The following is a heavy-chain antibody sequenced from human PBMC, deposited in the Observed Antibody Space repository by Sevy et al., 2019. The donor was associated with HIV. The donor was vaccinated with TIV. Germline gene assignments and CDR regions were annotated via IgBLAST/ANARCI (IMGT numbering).Heavy chain of an antibody. Sequence: GGSLRLSCAASGFTFSNYGMHWVRQAPGKGLEGVAVIWYDGNNKYYADSVKGRFTISRDNSKNTLYLHMSSLRVEDTAVYSCARGPRAYSCLDYWGQGTPVTVSS. V-gene: IGHV3-33*01. CDR2: IWYDGNNK. CDR3: ARGPRAYSCLDY. J-gene: IGHJ4*02. CDR1: GFTFSNYG. D-gene: IGHD5-18*01.